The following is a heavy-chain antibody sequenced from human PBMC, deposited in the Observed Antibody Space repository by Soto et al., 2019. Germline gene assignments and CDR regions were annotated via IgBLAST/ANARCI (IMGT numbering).Heavy chain of an antibody. D-gene: IGHD3-3*01. V-gene: IGHV5-51*01. J-gene: IGHJ4*02. CDR1: GYSFTSYW. Sequence: GESLKICCKGSGYSFTSYWIGWVRQMPGKGLEWMGIIYPGDSDTRYSPSFQGQVTISADKSISTAYLQWSSLKASDTAMYYCARQVMYDFWSGYYTLTLDYWGQGTLVTVSS. CDR2: IYPGDSDT. CDR3: ARQVMYDFWSGYYTLTLDY.